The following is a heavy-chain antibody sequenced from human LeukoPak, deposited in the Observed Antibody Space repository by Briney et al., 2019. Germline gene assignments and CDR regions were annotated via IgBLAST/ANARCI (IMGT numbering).Heavy chain of an antibody. CDR2: IYFGGTT. Sequence: GGSLRLSCAASGFTVSSNYMTWVRQAPGQGLEWVSVIYFGGTTYYADSVKGRFTISRDNSKNTVYLQMNSLRVEDTAVYYCARGDGVYVYWGQGTLVAVSS. D-gene: IGHD5/OR15-5a*01. CDR3: ARGDGVYVY. V-gene: IGHV3-53*01. J-gene: IGHJ4*02. CDR1: GFTVSSNY.